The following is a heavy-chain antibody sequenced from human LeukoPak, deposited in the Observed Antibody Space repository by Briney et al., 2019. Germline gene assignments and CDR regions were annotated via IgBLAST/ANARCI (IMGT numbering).Heavy chain of an antibody. CDR2: INEGGNEK. D-gene: IGHD1-1*01. CDR3: ARHPNINWDY. Sequence: GGSLRLSCAASGFTFRNYWMSWVRQVPGKGLEWVVNINEGGNEKNYVDSVKGRFTASRDNAQNSLYLQMNSLRVEDTAVYYCARHPNINWDYWRQGTLVTVSS. J-gene: IGHJ4*02. CDR1: GFTFRNYW. V-gene: IGHV3-7*03.